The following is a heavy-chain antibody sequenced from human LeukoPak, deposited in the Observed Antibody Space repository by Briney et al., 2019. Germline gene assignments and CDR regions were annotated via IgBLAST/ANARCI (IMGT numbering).Heavy chain of an antibody. D-gene: IGHD3-22*01. J-gene: IGHJ1*01. Sequence: SVKVSCKASGGTFSIYAISWVRQAPGQGLEWMGRIIPIFGTANYAQKLQGRVTITTDESTSTAYIELSSLRSEDTAVYYCARGRVYYYDSSGYYVYFQHWGQGTLVTVSS. CDR2: IIPIFGTA. V-gene: IGHV1-69*05. CDR3: ARGRVYYYDSSGYYVYFQH. CDR1: GGTFSIYA.